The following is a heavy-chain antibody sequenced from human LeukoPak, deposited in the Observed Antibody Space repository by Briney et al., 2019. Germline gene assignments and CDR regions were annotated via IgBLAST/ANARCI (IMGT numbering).Heavy chain of an antibody. Sequence: GGSLRLSCAASGFTVSSNYMSWVRQAPGKGLEWVSVIYSGGSTYYADSVKGRFTISRDNSKNTLYLQMNSLRAEDTAVYYCAREAYSSGWYVGWGQGTLVTVSS. D-gene: IGHD6-19*01. CDR3: AREAYSSGWYVG. CDR2: IYSGGST. V-gene: IGHV3-66*01. J-gene: IGHJ4*02. CDR1: GFTVSSNY.